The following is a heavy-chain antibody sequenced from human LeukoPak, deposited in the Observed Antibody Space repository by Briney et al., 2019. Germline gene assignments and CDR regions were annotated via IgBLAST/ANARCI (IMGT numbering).Heavy chain of an antibody. Sequence: SGTLSLTCAVSGGSIGSSNWWSWVRQPPGKGLEWIGEIYHSGSTNYNPSLKSRVTISVDTSKNQFSLKLSSVTAADTAVYYCARVHRITIFGVVIAGEAFDIWGQGTMVTVSS. CDR2: IYHSGST. CDR3: ARVHRITIFGVVIAGEAFDI. V-gene: IGHV4-4*02. D-gene: IGHD3-3*01. CDR1: GGSIGSSNW. J-gene: IGHJ3*02.